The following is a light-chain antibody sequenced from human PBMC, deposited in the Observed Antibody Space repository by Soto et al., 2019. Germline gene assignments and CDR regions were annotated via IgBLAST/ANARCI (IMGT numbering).Light chain of an antibody. Sequence: EIVLTQSPGTLSLSPGERATLSCRASQSLSSSYLVWYQQKPGQAPRLLIYGASSRATGIPDRFSGSGSGTDFTLTISRLEPEDFAVYYCQHYGNTPPSVTFGPGTRLEIK. CDR3: QHYGNTPPSVT. J-gene: IGKJ5*01. V-gene: IGKV3-20*01. CDR1: QSLSSSY. CDR2: GAS.